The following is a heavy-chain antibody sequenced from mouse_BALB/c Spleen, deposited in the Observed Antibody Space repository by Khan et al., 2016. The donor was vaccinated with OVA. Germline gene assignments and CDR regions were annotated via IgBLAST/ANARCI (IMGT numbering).Heavy chain of an antibody. CDR3: TRIYRSDFDY. J-gene: IGHJ2*01. V-gene: IGHV1-20*02. D-gene: IGHD1-1*01. CDR2: INPHIGET. CDR1: GYSFTGYF. Sequence: VQLKQSGPELVRPGASVKISCKASGYSFTGYFMNWVMQSHGKSLEWIGRINPHIGETFYNQRFKDKATLTVDESSSTAHIELLSLASEDSAVYYCTRIYRSDFDYWGQGTTLTVSS.